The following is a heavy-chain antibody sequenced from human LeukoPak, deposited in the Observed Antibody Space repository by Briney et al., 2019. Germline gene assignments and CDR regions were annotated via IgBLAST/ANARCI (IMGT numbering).Heavy chain of an antibody. D-gene: IGHD7-27*01. Sequence: GASVKVSCKASGYTFTGYYMHWVRQAPGQGLEWMGWINPNSGGTNYAQKFQGRVTMTRDTSISTAYMELSRLRPDDTAVYYCARAALTGDLSDYWGQGTLVTVSS. CDR2: INPNSGGT. CDR3: ARAALTGDLSDY. CDR1: GYTFTGYY. V-gene: IGHV1-2*02. J-gene: IGHJ4*02.